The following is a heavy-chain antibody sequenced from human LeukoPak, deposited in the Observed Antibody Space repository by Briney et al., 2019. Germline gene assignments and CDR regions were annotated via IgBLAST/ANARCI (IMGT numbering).Heavy chain of an antibody. Sequence: PSETLSLTCTVSGGSISGYYWSWIRQPPGKGLEFIGYIYHNGDANYNPSLKSRVTMSVVTPKNQFSLKVSSMTAADTAVYYCARRHWYFDLWGRGTLVTVSS. J-gene: IGHJ2*01. V-gene: IGHV4-59*01. CDR2: IYHNGDA. CDR3: ARRHWYFDL. CDR1: GGSISGYY.